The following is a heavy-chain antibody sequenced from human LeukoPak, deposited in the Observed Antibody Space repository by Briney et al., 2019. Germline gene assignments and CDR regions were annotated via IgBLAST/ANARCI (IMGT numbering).Heavy chain of an antibody. D-gene: IGHD3-22*01. CDR3: ARVTVAYDSSGYYVYYFDY. Sequence: PGGSLRLSCAASGFTFSSYGMHWVRQAPGKGLEWVAVISYDGSNKYYADSVKGRFTISRDNSKNTLYLQMNSLRAEDTAVYYCARVTVAYDSSGYYVYYFDYWGQGTLVTVSS. J-gene: IGHJ4*02. CDR1: GFTFSSYG. CDR2: ISYDGSNK. V-gene: IGHV3-30*03.